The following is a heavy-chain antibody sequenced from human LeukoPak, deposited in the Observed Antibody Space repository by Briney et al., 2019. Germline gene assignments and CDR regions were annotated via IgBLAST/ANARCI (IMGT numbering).Heavy chain of an antibody. CDR2: ISGRGDKT. D-gene: IGHD2/OR15-2a*01. V-gene: IGHV3-23*01. J-gene: IGHJ4*02. CDR1: GFSFNSYA. CDR3: AKGSHSTGWFYFDY. Sequence: GGSLRLSCAASGFSFNSYAMTWVRQAPGKGLEWVSVISGRGDKTYYADYVKGRFTISRDNSKNTLYLQMHSLRAEDTAKYYCAKGSHSTGWFYFDYWGQGTLVTVSS.